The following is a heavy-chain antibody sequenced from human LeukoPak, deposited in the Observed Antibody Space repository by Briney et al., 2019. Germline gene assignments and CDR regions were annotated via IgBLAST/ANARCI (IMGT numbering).Heavy chain of an antibody. CDR3: ASRVYYDSSGYYSDAFDI. Sequence: GASVKVSCMASGYTFTGYYMHWVRQAPGQGLEWMGWINPNSGGTNYAQKFQGRVTMTRDTSISTAYMELSRLRSDDTAVYYCASRVYYDSSGYYSDAFDIWGQGTMVTVSS. CDR1: GYTFTGYY. D-gene: IGHD3-22*01. V-gene: IGHV1-2*02. CDR2: INPNSGGT. J-gene: IGHJ3*02.